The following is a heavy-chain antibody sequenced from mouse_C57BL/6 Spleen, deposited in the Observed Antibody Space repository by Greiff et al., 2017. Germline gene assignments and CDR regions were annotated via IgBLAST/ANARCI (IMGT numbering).Heavy chain of an antibody. V-gene: IGHV10-1*01. J-gene: IGHJ2*01. CDR1: GFSFNTYA. Sequence: EVQVVESGGGLVQPKGSLKLSCAASGFSFNTYAMNWVRQATGKGLEWVARIRSKSNTYATYYAESVKDRFSISKDYSEIMLYLQMNNLKTEDTAMYYCMRSKGYDFDYWGQGTTLTVSS. D-gene: IGHD2-14*01. CDR3: MRSKGYDFDY. CDR2: IRSKSNTYAT.